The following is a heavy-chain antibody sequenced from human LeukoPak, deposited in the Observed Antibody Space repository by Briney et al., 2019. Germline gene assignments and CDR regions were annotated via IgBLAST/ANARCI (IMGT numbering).Heavy chain of an antibody. D-gene: IGHD6-19*01. CDR3: ARDLSLAVPVQGY. V-gene: IGHV1-2*02. J-gene: IGHJ4*02. CDR1: GDTFSGYY. CDR2: INANSGGT. Sequence: ASVKVSCKSSGDTFSGYYLHWVRQAPGQGLEWMGWINANSGGTNYAQKFQGRVTMTRDTSISSVHMELSRLRSDDTAVYYCARDLSLAVPVQGYWGQGTLVTVSS.